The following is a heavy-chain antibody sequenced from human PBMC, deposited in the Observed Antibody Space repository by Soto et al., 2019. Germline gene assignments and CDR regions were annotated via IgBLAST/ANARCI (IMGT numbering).Heavy chain of an antibody. CDR1: GGSISSGDYY. V-gene: IGHV4-30-4*01. Sequence: SETLSLTCTVSGGSISSGDYYLSCIRQPPWKGLEWIGYIYYSGSTYYNPSLKSRVTISVDTSKNQFSLKLSSVTAADTAVYYCARGSYVLFRSWDNWFDPWGQGTLVTVSS. J-gene: IGHJ5*02. D-gene: IGHD3-10*01. CDR3: ARGSYVLFRSWDNWFDP. CDR2: IYYSGST.